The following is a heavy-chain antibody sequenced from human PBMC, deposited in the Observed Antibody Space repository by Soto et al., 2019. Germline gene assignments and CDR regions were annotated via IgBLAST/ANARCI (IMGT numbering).Heavy chain of an antibody. D-gene: IGHD1-26*01. J-gene: IGHJ3*02. Sequence: QVHLVQSGAEVEKPGASVKVSCNTSGYTFTAYFMHWVRQAPGQGLEWMGWINPNHGGTDYAQKGQGRVTMTRDTSTTTFYMELSSLRSDDTAVYFCARARFSGRLGYFDMWGQGTKVTVSS. V-gene: IGHV1-2*02. CDR3: ARARFSGRLGYFDM. CDR2: INPNHGGT. CDR1: GYTFTAYF.